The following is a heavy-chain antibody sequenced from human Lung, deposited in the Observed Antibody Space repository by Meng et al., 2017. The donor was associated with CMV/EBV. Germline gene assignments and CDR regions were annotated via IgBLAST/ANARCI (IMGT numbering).Heavy chain of an antibody. D-gene: IGHD2-21*01. V-gene: IGHV3-7*01. Sequence: GGSLRLXXAASGFTFTTFWMTWVRQAPGKGLEWVANIKEDGSGQWYVDSVKGRFTISRDNAKQSVYLQMDSLRAEDTAVYYCVRYANSHYGMDVWGQGTPVTVSS. CDR2: IKEDGSGQ. J-gene: IGHJ6*02. CDR1: GFTFTTFW. CDR3: VRYANSHYGMDV.